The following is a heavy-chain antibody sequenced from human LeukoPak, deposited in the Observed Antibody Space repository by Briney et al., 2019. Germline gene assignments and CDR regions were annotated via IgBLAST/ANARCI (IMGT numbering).Heavy chain of an antibody. V-gene: IGHV3-23*01. J-gene: IGHJ6*02. D-gene: IGHD3-22*01. CDR3: ARDYYDSSGYSFYYYYYGMDV. CDR1: GFTSSSYA. CDR2: ISGSGGST. Sequence: PGGSLRLSCAASGFTSSSYAMSWVRQAPGKGLEWVSAISGSGGSTYYADSVKGRFTISRDNSKNTLDLQMNSLRAEDTAVYYCARDYYDSSGYSFYYYYYGMDVWGQGTTVTVSS.